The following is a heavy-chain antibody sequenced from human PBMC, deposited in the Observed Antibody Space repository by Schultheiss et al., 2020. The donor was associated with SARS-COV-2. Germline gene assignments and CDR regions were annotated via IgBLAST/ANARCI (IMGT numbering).Heavy chain of an antibody. CDR1: GFTFGDYA. J-gene: IGHJ4*02. Sequence: GGSLRLSCTASGFTFGDYAMSWFRQAPGKGLEWVGFIRSKAYGGTTEYAASVKGRFTISRDDSKSIAYLQMNSLKTEDTAVYYCTRVRTRNYDFWSGYGDYWGQGTLVTVSS. D-gene: IGHD3-3*01. V-gene: IGHV3-49*03. CDR3: TRVRTRNYDFWSGYGDY. CDR2: IRSKAYGGTT.